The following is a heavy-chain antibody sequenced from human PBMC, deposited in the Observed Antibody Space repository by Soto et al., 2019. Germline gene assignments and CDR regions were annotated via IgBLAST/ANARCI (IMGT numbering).Heavy chain of an antibody. CDR3: ARERSYGLDY. J-gene: IGHJ4*02. D-gene: IGHD5-18*01. Sequence: QVQLVQPGAEVRKPGASVKASCKASGYTFTIYDINWVRQATGQGLEWMGWMNPNSGNTVYAQKFQGRVTMTRNTSISTAYMELSSLRSEDTAVYYCARERSYGLDYWGQGTLVTVSS. CDR1: GYTFTIYD. CDR2: MNPNSGNT. V-gene: IGHV1-8*01.